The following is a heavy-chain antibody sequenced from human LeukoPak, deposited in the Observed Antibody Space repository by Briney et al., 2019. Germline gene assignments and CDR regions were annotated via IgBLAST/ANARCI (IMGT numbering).Heavy chain of an antibody. D-gene: IGHD4-23*01. V-gene: IGHV1-2*02. J-gene: IGHJ6*02. CDR3: ARKDGGRDGMDV. CDR1: GYTFTDYY. Sequence: ASVKVSCRASGYTFTDYYMHRVRQAPGQGLEWMGWLNPNALVTSYAQHFQGRVSMTWDTSISTGYMDLNSLTSDDTAVYYCARKDGGRDGMDVWGQGTTVTVSS. CDR2: LNPNALVT.